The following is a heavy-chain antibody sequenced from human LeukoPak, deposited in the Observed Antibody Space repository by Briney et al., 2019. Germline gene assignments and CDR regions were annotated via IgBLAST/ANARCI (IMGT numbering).Heavy chain of an antibody. Sequence: ASVKVSCKASGYTFTSYAMHWVRQAPGQRLEWMGWINAGNGNTEYSQKFQGRVTITRDTSASTAYMELSSLRSEDTAVYYCASGWPLDYWGQGTLVTVSS. V-gene: IGHV1-3*01. CDR2: INAGNGNT. CDR1: GYTFTSYA. D-gene: IGHD2-15*01. J-gene: IGHJ4*02. CDR3: ASGWPLDY.